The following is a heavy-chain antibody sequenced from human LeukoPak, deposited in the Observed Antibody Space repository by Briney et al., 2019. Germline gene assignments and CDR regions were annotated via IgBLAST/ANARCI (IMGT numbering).Heavy chain of an antibody. CDR3: ARLSPNYDILTGYKYYFDY. D-gene: IGHD3-9*01. CDR2: IYYSGST. J-gene: IGHJ4*02. V-gene: IGHV4-59*08. CDR1: GGSISSYY. Sequence: PSETLSLTCTVSGGSISSYYWCWIRQPPGKGLEWIGYIYYSGSTNYNPSLKSRVTISVDTSKNQFSLKLSSVTAADTAVYYCARLSPNYDILTGYKYYFDYWGQGTLVTVSS.